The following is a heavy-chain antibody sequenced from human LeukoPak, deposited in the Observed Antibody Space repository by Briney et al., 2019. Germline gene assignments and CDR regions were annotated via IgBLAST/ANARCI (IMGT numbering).Heavy chain of an antibody. CDR1: GGTFSSYA. CDR3: ARDRGRRSLAAAGTGEIDY. V-gene: IGHV1-69*04. CDR2: IIPILGIA. Sequence: GSSVKVSCKASGGTFSSYAISWVRQAPGQGLEWMGRIIPILGIANYAQKFQGRVTITADKSTSTAYMELSSLRSEDTAVYYCARDRGRRSLAAAGTGEIDYWGQGTLVTVSS. J-gene: IGHJ4*02. D-gene: IGHD6-13*01.